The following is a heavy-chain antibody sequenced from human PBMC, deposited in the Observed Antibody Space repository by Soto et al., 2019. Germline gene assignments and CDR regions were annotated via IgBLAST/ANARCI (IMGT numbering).Heavy chain of an antibody. J-gene: IGHJ5*02. D-gene: IGHD3-3*01. CDR1: GFTFSGFC. CDR2: ISGSGGST. V-gene: IGHV3-23*01. CDR3: AKDSPSDYDFWSGYPKFDP. Sequence: GGSLRLSCAASGFTFSGFCMHWVSQGPGKGLVWVSAISGSGGSTYYADSVKGRFTISRDNSKNTLYLQMNSLRAEDTAVYYCAKDSPSDYDFWSGYPKFDPWGQGTLVTVSS.